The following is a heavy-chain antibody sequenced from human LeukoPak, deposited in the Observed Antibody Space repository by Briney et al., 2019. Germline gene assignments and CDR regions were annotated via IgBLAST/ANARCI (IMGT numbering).Heavy chain of an antibody. CDR1: GFTFSRYE. CDR2: ISSSGSTI. J-gene: IGHJ4*02. Sequence: GGSLRLSCAASGFTFSRYEMNWVRQAPGKGLEWVSYISSSGSTIYYADSVKGRFTISRDNAKNSLYLQMNSLRAEDTAVYYCARDESDCSGCFDYWGQGTLVTVSS. V-gene: IGHV3-48*03. D-gene: IGHD2-15*01. CDR3: ARDESDCSGCFDY.